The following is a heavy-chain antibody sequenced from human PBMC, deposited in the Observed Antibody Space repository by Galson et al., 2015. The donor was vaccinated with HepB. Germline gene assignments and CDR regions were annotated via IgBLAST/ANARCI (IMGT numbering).Heavy chain of an antibody. CDR2: ITSNGGST. CDR1: GFTFSSYA. V-gene: IGHV3-64D*06. CDR3: VKGEQSYSDSRGDY. Sequence: SLRLSCAASGFTFSSYAMHWVRQAPGKGLDYVSAITSNGGSTYYADSVKGRFTISRDNSKNTLYLQMSSLRVEDTAVYYCVKGEQSYSDSRGDYWGQGTLVTVSS. J-gene: IGHJ4*02. D-gene: IGHD3-22*01.